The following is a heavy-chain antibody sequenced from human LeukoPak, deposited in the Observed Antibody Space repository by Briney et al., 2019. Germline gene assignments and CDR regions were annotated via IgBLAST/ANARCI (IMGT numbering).Heavy chain of an antibody. V-gene: IGHV3-53*01. CDR1: GFTVSSNY. D-gene: IGHD6-6*01. J-gene: IGHJ4*02. CDR3: ARESFAARWD. CDR2: IYSGGST. Sequence: GGSLRLACAASGFTVSSNYMSWVRQAPGKGLEWVSVIYSGGSTYYADSVKGRFTISRDNSKNTLYLQMNSLRAEDTAVYYCARESFAARWDWGQGTLVTVSS.